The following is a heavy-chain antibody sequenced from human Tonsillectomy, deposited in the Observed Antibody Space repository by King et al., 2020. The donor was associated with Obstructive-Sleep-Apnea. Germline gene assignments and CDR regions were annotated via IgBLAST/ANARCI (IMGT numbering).Heavy chain of an antibody. D-gene: IGHD5-18*01. V-gene: IGHV1-69*12. CDR2: IIPSFGTP. J-gene: IGHJ5*02. CDR1: GGAFISSA. CDR3: ARGVGSAMITAWLDP. Sequence: QLVQSGAEVKKPGSSVMVSCKASGGAFISSALSWVRQAPGQGLEWRGGIIPSFGTPDYAQKFPGRVTITADEYTRTIYLELNSLRSEDTAVYYCARGVGSAMITAWLDPWGQGTLVSVSS.